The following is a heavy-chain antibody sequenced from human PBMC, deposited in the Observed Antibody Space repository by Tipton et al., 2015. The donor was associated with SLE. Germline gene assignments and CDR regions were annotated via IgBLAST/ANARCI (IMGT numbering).Heavy chain of an antibody. CDR2: IYYSGST. V-gene: IGHV4-59*01. CDR1: GGSISSYY. Sequence: GLVKPSETLSLTCTVSGGSISSYYWSWIRQPPGKGLEWIGYIYYSGSTNYNPSLKSRVTISVDTSKNQFSLKLSSVTAADTAVYYCARGYPYYYGSGSYADYWGQGTLVTVSS. CDR3: ARGYPYYYGSGSYADY. J-gene: IGHJ4*02. D-gene: IGHD3-10*01.